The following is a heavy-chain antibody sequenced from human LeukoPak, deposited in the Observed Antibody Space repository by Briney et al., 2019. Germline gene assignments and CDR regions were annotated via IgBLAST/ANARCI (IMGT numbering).Heavy chain of an antibody. CDR2: INHSGST. CDR3: ARAGTYYYDSSGSPRRGNSDY. J-gene: IGHJ4*02. CDR1: GGSISSYY. Sequence: SETLSLTCTVSGGSISSYYWSWIRQPPGKGLEWIGEINHSGSTNYNPSLKSGVTISVDTSKNQFSLKLSSVTAADTAVYYCARAGTYYYDSSGSPRRGNSDYWGQGTLVTVSS. D-gene: IGHD3-22*01. V-gene: IGHV4-34*01.